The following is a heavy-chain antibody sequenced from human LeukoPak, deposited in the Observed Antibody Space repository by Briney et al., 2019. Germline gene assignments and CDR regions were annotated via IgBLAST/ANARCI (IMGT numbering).Heavy chain of an antibody. CDR1: GFTFSSYE. Sequence: PGGSLRLSCAASGFTFSSYEMNWVRQAPGKGLEWVSYISSSGSTIYYADSVKGRFTISRDNAKNSLYLQTNSLRAEDTAVYYCARGSYFGDYWGQGTLVTVSS. CDR3: ARGSYFGDY. J-gene: IGHJ4*02. D-gene: IGHD1-26*01. V-gene: IGHV3-48*03. CDR2: ISSSGSTI.